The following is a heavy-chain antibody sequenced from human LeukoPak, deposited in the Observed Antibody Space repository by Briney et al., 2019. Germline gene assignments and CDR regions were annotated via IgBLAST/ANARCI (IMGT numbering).Heavy chain of an antibody. Sequence: PGGSLRLSCAASGFTFNSYSMYWVRQAPGKGLEWVSSISSSGTYRYYADSVKGRFTISRDNAKKSLFLQMNRLRAEDTAVYYCARTVYCSGGSCYSADYWGQGTLVTVSS. CDR1: GFTFNSYS. CDR3: ARTVYCSGGSCYSADY. V-gene: IGHV3-21*01. J-gene: IGHJ4*02. D-gene: IGHD2-15*01. CDR2: ISSSGTYR.